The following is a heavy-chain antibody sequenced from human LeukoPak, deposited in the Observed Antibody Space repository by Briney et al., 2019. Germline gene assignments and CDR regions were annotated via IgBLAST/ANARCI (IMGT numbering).Heavy chain of an antibody. Sequence: GGSLEPSFAASGFPFSSYDKHWVRPATGKGLGWVSAIETAGDPYYPGSVKGRFTISRENAKNYLYLQMNSLRAGDTAVYYCARGRRNYYGSGSYYRLSYYYYGMDVWGKGTTVTVSS. CDR1: GFPFSSYD. J-gene: IGHJ6*04. V-gene: IGHV3-13*05. CDR3: ARGRRNYYGSGSYYRLSYYYYGMDV. CDR2: IETAGDP. D-gene: IGHD3-10*01.